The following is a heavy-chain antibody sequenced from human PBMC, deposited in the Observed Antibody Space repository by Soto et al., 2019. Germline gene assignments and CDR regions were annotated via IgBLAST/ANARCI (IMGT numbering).Heavy chain of an antibody. Sequence: ASVKVSCKASGYTFTSYGISWVRQAPGQGLEWMGWISAYNGNTNYAQKLQGRVTMTTDTSTSTAYMELRSLRSDDTAVYYCARGVQWELPEGWFDPWGQGTLVTVSS. D-gene: IGHD1-26*01. J-gene: IGHJ5*02. CDR2: ISAYNGNT. V-gene: IGHV1-18*04. CDR1: GYTFTSYG. CDR3: ARGVQWELPEGWFDP.